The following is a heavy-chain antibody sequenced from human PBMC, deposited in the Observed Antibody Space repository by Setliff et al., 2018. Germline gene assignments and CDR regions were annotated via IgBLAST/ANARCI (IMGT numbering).Heavy chain of an antibody. V-gene: IGHV1-46*01. D-gene: IGHD3-10*01. Sequence: ASVKVSCKASGGTFSSYAISWVRQAPGQGLEWMGIINPSGGSTSYAQKFQGRVTMTRDTSTSTVYMELSSLRSEDTAVYYCARDLVWFGELLDLPGYYFDYWGQGTLVTVSS. J-gene: IGHJ4*02. CDR2: INPSGGST. CDR1: GGTFSSYA. CDR3: ARDLVWFGELLDLPGYYFDY.